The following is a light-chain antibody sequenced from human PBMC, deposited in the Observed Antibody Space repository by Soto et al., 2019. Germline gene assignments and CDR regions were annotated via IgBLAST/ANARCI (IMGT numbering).Light chain of an antibody. Sequence: DLQMTQSPSTLPASVGDRVTITCRASQSISSWLAWYQQKPGKAPKLLIYDASSLESGVPSRFSGSGSGTEFTLTISSLQPDDFATYYCQQYNSYSLWTFGQGTKVEIK. CDR3: QQYNSYSLWT. CDR2: DAS. V-gene: IGKV1-5*01. CDR1: QSISSW. J-gene: IGKJ1*01.